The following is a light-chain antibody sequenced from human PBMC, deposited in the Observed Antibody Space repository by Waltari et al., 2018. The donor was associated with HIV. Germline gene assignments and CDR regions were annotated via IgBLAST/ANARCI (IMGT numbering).Light chain of an antibody. Sequence: QSALTQPASVSGSPGQSITISCTGTSSDVGGYNYFSRYQQHPGKAPKLMIYEVSNRPSGVSNRFSGSKSGNTASLTISGLQAEDEADYYCSSYTSSSTPLVVFGGGTKLTVL. CDR3: SSYTSSSTPLVV. CDR2: EVS. V-gene: IGLV2-14*01. J-gene: IGLJ2*01. CDR1: SSDVGGYNY.